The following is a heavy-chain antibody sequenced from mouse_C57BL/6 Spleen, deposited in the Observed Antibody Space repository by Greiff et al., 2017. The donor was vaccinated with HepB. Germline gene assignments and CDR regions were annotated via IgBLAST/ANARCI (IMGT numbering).Heavy chain of an antibody. CDR1: GYTFTEYT. CDR2: FYPGSGSI. J-gene: IGHJ1*03. D-gene: IGHD4-1*01. Sequence: VKVVESGAELVKPGASVKLSCKASGYTFTEYTIHWVKQRSGQGLEWIGWFYPGSGSIKYNEKFKDKATLTADKSSSTVYMELSRLTSEDSAVYFCARHEGPGGYFDVWGTGTTVTVSS. V-gene: IGHV1-62-2*01. CDR3: ARHEGPGGYFDV.